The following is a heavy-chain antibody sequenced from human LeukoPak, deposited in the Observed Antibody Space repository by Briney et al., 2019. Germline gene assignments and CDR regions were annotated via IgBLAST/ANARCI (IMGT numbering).Heavy chain of an antibody. V-gene: IGHV4-39*07. CDR3: ARVRRLGYCSGGSCSPLLD. J-gene: IGHJ4*02. CDR1: GGSISSSSYY. D-gene: IGHD2-15*01. CDR2: VYYSGST. Sequence: SETVSLTCTVSGGSISSSSYYWGWIRQPSGKGLEWIGSVYYSGSTYYNPSLKSRVTISVDTSKNQFSLKLSSVTAADTAVYYCARVRRLGYCSGGSCSPLLDWGQGTLVTVSS.